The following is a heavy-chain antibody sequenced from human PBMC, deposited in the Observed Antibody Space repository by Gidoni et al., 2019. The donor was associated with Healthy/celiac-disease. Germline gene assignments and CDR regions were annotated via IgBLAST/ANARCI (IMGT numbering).Heavy chain of an antibody. D-gene: IGHD3-3*01. Sequence: EVQLVESGGGLVKPGGSLRLSCAVPGFTFSNAWMSWVRQAPGKGLEWVGRIKSKTDGGTTDYAAPVKGRFTISRDDSKNTLYLQMNSLKAEDTAVYYCTSRTYYDFWSGPDYWGQGTLVTVSS. CDR1: GFTFSNAW. J-gene: IGHJ4*02. V-gene: IGHV3-15*01. CDR3: TSRTYYDFWSGPDY. CDR2: IKSKTDGGTT.